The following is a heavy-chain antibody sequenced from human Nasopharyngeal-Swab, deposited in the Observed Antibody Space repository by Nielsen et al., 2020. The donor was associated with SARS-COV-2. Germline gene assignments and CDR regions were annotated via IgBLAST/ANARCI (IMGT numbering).Heavy chain of an antibody. Sequence: GESMKISCAASGFTVSSNYRSWVRQARGKGLEWVSVIYSGGSTYYADSVKGRFTISRDNSKNTLYLQMNSLRAEDTAVYYCAGAGPRAYYYYMDVWGKGTPVTVSS. V-gene: IGHV3-53*01. J-gene: IGHJ6*03. CDR2: IYSGGST. CDR1: GFTVSSNY. CDR3: AGAGPRAYYYYMDV.